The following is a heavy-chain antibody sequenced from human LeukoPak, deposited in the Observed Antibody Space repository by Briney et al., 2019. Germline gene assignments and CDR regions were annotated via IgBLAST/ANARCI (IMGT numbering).Heavy chain of an antibody. CDR3: TRPPIETHPGA. Sequence: GGSLRLSWAASGFTFSGSAMHWVRQASGKGLEWVGRIRSKANSYATAYAASVKGRFTISRDDSKNTAYLQMNSLKTEDTAVYYCTRPPIETHPGAWGQGTLVTVSS. V-gene: IGHV3-73*01. D-gene: IGHD3-16*02. CDR2: IRSKANSYAT. CDR1: GFTFSGSA. J-gene: IGHJ5*02.